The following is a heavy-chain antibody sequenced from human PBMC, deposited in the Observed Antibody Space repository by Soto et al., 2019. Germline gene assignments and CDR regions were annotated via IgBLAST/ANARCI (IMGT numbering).Heavy chain of an antibody. CDR3: ASERGQFGNYYYYMDV. CDR1: GGTFSSYT. CDR2: IIPILGIA. J-gene: IGHJ6*03. V-gene: IGHV1-69*02. Sequence: SVKVSCKASGGTFSSYTISWVRQAPGQGLEWMGRIIPILGIANYAQKFQGRVTITADKSTSTAYMELSSLRSEDTAVYYCASERGQFGNYYYYMDVWGKGTTVTVSS. D-gene: IGHD3-16*01.